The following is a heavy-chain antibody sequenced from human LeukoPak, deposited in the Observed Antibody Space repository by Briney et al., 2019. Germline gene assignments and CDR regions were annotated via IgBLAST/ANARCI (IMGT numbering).Heavy chain of an antibody. CDR3: AREPGVLRFLEWVEYFDY. D-gene: IGHD3-3*01. CDR2: IYYSGST. Sequence: SQTLSLTCIVSGGSISSGSYYWSWIRQPAGKGLEWIGYIYYSGSTNYNPSLKSRVTISVDTSKNQFSLKLSSVTAADTAVYYCAREPGVLRFLEWVEYFDYWGQGTLVTVSS. CDR1: GGSISSGSYY. V-gene: IGHV4-61*09. J-gene: IGHJ4*02.